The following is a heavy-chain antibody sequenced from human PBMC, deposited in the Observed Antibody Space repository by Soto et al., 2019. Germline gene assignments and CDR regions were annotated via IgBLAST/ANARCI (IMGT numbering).Heavy chain of an antibody. Sequence: PGGSLRLSCAASGFTFSSYAMSWVRQAPGKGLEWVSAISGSGGSTYYADSVKGRFTISRDNSKNTLYLQMNSLRAEDTAVYYCAKDGKGGTMVRGVYLWGQGTLVTVSS. D-gene: IGHD3-10*01. CDR3: AKDGKGGTMVRGVYL. V-gene: IGHV3-23*01. J-gene: IGHJ4*02. CDR1: GFTFSSYA. CDR2: ISGSGGST.